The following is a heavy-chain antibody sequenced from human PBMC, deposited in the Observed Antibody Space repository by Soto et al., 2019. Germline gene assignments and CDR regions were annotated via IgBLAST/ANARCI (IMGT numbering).Heavy chain of an antibody. Sequence: PSETLSLTCTVSGGSISSGGYCWSWIRQHPGKGLEWIGYIYYSGSTYYNPSLKSRVTISVDTSKNQFSLKLSSVTAADTAVYYCARAPAGYCSSTSCYSHDYWGQGTLVTVSS. CDR2: IYYSGST. CDR1: GGSISSGGYC. CDR3: ARAPAGYCSSTSCYSHDY. V-gene: IGHV4-31*03. D-gene: IGHD2-2*02. J-gene: IGHJ4*02.